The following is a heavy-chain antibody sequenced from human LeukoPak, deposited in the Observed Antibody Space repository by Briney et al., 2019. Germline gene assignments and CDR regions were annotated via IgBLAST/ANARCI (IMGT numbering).Heavy chain of an antibody. J-gene: IGHJ4*02. D-gene: IGHD6-13*01. V-gene: IGHV3-30*03. CDR1: GFTFSSYG. CDR3: GSVIAAADFDY. CDR2: ISYDGSNK. Sequence: GGSLRLSCAASGFTFSSYGMHWVRQAPGKGLEWVAVISYDGSNKYYADSVKGRFTISRDNSKNTLYLQMNSLRAEDTAVYYCGSVIAAADFDYWGQGTLVTVSS.